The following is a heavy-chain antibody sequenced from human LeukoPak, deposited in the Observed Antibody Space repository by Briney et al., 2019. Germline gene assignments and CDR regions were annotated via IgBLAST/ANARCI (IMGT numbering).Heavy chain of an antibody. D-gene: IGHD3-16*01. V-gene: IGHV4-59*01. J-gene: IGHJ4*02. CDR2: IYYSGST. CDR1: GGSITSYH. Sequence: SETLSLTCTVSGGSITSYHYSWIRQPPGKGLEWIGYIYYSGSTDYNPSLKSRVTMSLDTSKNQFSLNLNSVTAADTAVYYCARAVITFGAAVAKGFDCWGQGTLVTVSS. CDR3: ARAVITFGAAVAKGFDC.